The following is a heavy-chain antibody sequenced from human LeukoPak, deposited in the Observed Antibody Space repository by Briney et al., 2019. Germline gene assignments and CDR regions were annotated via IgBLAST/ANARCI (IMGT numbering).Heavy chain of an antibody. CDR1: GYTFTAHY. D-gene: IGHD6-13*01. J-gene: IGHJ5*02. V-gene: IGHV1-2*06. Sequence: ASVKVSCKASGYTFTAHYMHWMRQAPGQGLEWVGRISPLTGGTDYAQKFQGRVTMTRDTSISTAYMELSRLRSDDTAVSYCASVTGRAAAGLNWFDHWGQGTLVTVSS. CDR3: ASVTGRAAAGLNWFDH. CDR2: ISPLTGGT.